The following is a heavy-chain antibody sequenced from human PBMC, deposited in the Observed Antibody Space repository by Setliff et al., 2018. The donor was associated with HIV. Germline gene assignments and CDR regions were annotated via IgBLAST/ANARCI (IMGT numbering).Heavy chain of an antibody. CDR3: TVYITGSSKGHY. Sequence: PSETLSLTCAVYGGSFSNYYWSWIRQSPGKGLEWIGEINHRGSTNYSPSLKIRALISADTSKNQFSLRLTSVTAADTAIYYCTVYITGSSKGHYWGQGTPVTVSS. D-gene: IGHD2-8*02. CDR2: INHRGST. J-gene: IGHJ4*02. V-gene: IGHV4-34*03. CDR1: GGSFSNYY.